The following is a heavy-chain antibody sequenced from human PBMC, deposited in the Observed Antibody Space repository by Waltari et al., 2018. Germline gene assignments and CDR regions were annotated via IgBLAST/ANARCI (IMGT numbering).Heavy chain of an antibody. J-gene: IGHJ5*02. D-gene: IGHD2-2*01. V-gene: IGHV4-39*07. CDR2: IYYSGST. CDR3: ARDGVIVVVPAAMGLNWFDP. Sequence: QLQLQESGPGLVKPSETLSLTCTVSGGSISSSSYYWGWIRQPPGTGLEWIGSIYYSGSTYYNPSLKSRVTISVDTSKNQFSLKLSSVTAADTAVYYCARDGVIVVVPAAMGLNWFDPWGQGTLVTVSS. CDR1: GGSISSSSYY.